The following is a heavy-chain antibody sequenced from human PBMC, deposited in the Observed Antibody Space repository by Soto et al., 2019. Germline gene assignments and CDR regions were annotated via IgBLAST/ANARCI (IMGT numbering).Heavy chain of an antibody. J-gene: IGHJ5*02. CDR1: GDTFSTYT. D-gene: IGHD1-26*01. CDR2: IIPILDIQ. V-gene: IGHV1-69*02. Sequence: HVQLVQSGAEVKKPGSSVRVSCRASGDTFSTYTINWVRQAPGQGLEWMGRIIPILDIQHYAQKFQGRVTIIADKYTSTAYMELSSLRSDDTAVYYCARGSKVGDMATWFDPWGQGTLVTVAS. CDR3: ARGSKVGDMATWFDP.